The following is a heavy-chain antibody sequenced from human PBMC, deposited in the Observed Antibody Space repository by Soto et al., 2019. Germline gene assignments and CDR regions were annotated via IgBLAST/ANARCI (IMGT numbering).Heavy chain of an antibody. Sequence: QVHLVESGGGVVQPGRSLTLSCAVSGFTFSNFAMYWVRQAPGKGLEWVALVSHDGNNKYYADSVKGRFTVSRDKSKHTLVLGINSRRTEETAVYYGARGGFYDSSGNYFTNDFDYWGQGTLVSFSS. V-gene: IGHV3-30*04. D-gene: IGHD3-22*01. CDR3: ARGGFYDSSGNYFTNDFDY. CDR2: VSHDGNNK. CDR1: GFTFSNFA. J-gene: IGHJ4*02.